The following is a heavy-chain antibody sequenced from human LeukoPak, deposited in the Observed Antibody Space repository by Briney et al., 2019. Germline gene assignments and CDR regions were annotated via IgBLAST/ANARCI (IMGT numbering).Heavy chain of an antibody. CDR2: INHSGST. CDR1: GGSFSGYY. Sequence: SETLSLTCAVYGGSFSGYYWSWIRQPPGKGLEWTGEINHSGSTNYNPSLKSRVTISVDTSKNQFSLKLSSVTAADTAVYYCAIIPPDYYGMDVWGQGTTVTVSS. V-gene: IGHV4-34*01. CDR3: AIIPPDYYGMDV. J-gene: IGHJ6*02.